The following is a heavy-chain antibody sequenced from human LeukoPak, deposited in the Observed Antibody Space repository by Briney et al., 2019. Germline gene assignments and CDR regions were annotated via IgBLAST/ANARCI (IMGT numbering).Heavy chain of an antibody. J-gene: IGHJ5*02. CDR1: GGSISSGVYY. CDR3: AKNERLNWFDP. CDR2: IYYSGST. V-gene: IGHV4-31*03. Sequence: SETLSLTCTVSGGSISSGVYYWSWIRQHPGKGLEWIGYIYYSGSTYYNPSLKSRVTISVDTSKNQFSLKLSSVTAADTAVYYCAKNERLNWFDPWGQGTLVTVSS.